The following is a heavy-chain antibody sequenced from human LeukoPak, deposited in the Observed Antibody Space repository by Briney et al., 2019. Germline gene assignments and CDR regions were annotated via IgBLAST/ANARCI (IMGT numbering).Heavy chain of an antibody. J-gene: IGHJ4*02. Sequence: GRSLRLSCAASGFTFSSYAMHWVRQAPGKGLEWVANIKKDGSEKYYVDSVKGRFTISRDNAKTSLYLQMNSLRAEDTAVYYCARDHYCSGGSCYSLDVTASLAFDYWGQGTLVTVSS. D-gene: IGHD2-15*01. CDR3: ARDHYCSGGSCYSLDVTASLAFDY. V-gene: IGHV3-7*01. CDR2: IKKDGSEK. CDR1: GFTFSSYA.